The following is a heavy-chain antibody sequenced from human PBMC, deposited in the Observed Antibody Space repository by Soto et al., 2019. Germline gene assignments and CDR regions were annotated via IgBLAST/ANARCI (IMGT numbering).Heavy chain of an antibody. V-gene: IGHV4-61*05. CDR1: GGSISSSSYY. CDR3: ARHVTYRYYYYYMDV. Sequence: SETLSLTCTVSGGSISSSSYYWGWIRQPPGKGLEWIGYIYYSGNTNYNPSLKSRVTISVDTSKNQFSLKLSSVTAADTAVYYCARHVTYRYYYYYMDVWGKGTTVTVSS. J-gene: IGHJ6*03. D-gene: IGHD3-10*02. CDR2: IYYSGNT.